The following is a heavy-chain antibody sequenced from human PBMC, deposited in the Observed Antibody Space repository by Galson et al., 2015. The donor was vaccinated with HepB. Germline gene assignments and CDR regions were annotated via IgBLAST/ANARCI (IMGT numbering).Heavy chain of an antibody. Sequence: SLRLSCAASGFTFSSYGMHWVRQAPGKGLEWVAVISYDGSNKYYADSVKGRFTISRDNSKNTLYLQMNSLRAEDTAVYYCAKSLGRGFLEWLSPGYWGQGTLVTVSS. J-gene: IGHJ4*02. CDR2: ISYDGSNK. CDR1: GFTFSSYG. V-gene: IGHV3-30*18. D-gene: IGHD3-3*01. CDR3: AKSLGRGFLEWLSPGY.